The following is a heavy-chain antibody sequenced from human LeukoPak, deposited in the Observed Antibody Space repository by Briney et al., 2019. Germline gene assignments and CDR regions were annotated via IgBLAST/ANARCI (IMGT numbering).Heavy chain of an antibody. CDR1: GFTFSSYW. J-gene: IGHJ4*02. Sequence: GGSLRLSCAASGFTFSSYWMHWVRQAPGKGLVWVSRINSDGRSTIYADSVKGRFTISRDNAKNTLYLQMNSLRAEDTAVYYCARDLDPQVVTANIGGYWGQGTLVTVSS. CDR3: ARDLDPQVVTANIGGY. CDR2: INSDGRST. V-gene: IGHV3-74*01. D-gene: IGHD2-21*02.